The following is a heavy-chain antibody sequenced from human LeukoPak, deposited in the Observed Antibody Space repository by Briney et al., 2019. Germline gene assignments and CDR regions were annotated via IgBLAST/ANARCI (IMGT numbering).Heavy chain of an antibody. D-gene: IGHD6-13*01. Sequence: GGSLRLSCAASGFTFSSYAMSWVRQAPGKGLEWVSAISGSGGSTYYADSVKGRFTISRDNSKNTLYLQMNSLRAEDTAVYYCAKDPPRGWAAGTLDDYWGQGTLVTVSS. CDR1: GFTFSSYA. CDR3: AKDPPRGWAAGTLDDY. J-gene: IGHJ4*02. CDR2: ISGSGGST. V-gene: IGHV3-23*01.